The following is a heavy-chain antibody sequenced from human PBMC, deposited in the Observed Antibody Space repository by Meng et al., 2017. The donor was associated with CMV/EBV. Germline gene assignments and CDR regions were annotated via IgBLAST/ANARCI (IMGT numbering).Heavy chain of an antibody. V-gene: IGHV1-58*01. CDR2: IVVGSGNT. D-gene: IGHD3-3*01. Sequence: SVKVSCKASGFTFTSSAVQWVRQARGQRLGWIGWIVVGSGNTNYAQKFQERVTITRDMSTSTAYMELSSLRSEDTAVYYCAADWHDYDFWSGSNYGMDVWGQGTTVTVSS. CDR3: AADWHDYDFWSGSNYGMDV. J-gene: IGHJ6*02. CDR1: GFTFTSSA.